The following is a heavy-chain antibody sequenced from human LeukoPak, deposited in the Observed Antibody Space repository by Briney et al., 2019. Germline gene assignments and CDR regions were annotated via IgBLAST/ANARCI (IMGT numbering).Heavy chain of an antibody. CDR1: GFTFSSYA. J-gene: IGHJ4*02. Sequence: GRSLRLSCAASGFTFSSYAMHWVRQAPGKGLEWVAVISYDGSNKYYADSVKGRFTISRDNAKKSLYLQINSLRAEDTAVYYCARDRTTIFGVVLDYWGQGTLVTVSS. V-gene: IGHV3-30*04. D-gene: IGHD3-3*01. CDR2: ISYDGSNK. CDR3: ARDRTTIFGVVLDY.